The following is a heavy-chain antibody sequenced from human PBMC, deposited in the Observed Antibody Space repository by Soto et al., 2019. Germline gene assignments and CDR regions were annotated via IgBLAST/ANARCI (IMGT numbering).Heavy chain of an antibody. CDR3: ARGSYCSGGSCYAYFFDY. V-gene: IGHV1-2*02. CDR2: INPNSGGT. CDR1: GYTFTGYY. J-gene: IGHJ4*02. D-gene: IGHD2-15*01. Sequence: ASVKVSCKASGYTFTGYYMHWVRQAPGQGLEWMGWINPNSGGTNYAQKFQGRVTMTRDTSISTAYMELSRLRSDDTAVYYCARGSYCSGGSCYAYFFDYCGQGTLVTVSS.